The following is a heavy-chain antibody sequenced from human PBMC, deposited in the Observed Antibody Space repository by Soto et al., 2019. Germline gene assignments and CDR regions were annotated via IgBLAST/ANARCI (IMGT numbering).Heavy chain of an antibody. D-gene: IGHD2-15*01. CDR3: ARDPCSLYYYYGMDV. Sequence: PGGSLRLSCAASGFTFSSYSMNWVRQAPGKGLEWVSSISSSSSYIYYADSVKGRFTISRDNAKNSLYLQMNSLRAEDTAVYYCARDPCSLYYYYGMDVWGQGTTVTVSS. J-gene: IGHJ6*02. CDR1: GFTFSSYS. V-gene: IGHV3-21*01. CDR2: ISSSSSYI.